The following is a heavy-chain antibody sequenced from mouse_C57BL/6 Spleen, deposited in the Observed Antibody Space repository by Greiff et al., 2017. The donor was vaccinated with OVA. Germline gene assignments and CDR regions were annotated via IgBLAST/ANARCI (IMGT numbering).Heavy chain of an antibody. D-gene: IGHD2-2*01. J-gene: IGHJ2*01. Sequence: EVQLQESGPGLVKPSQSLSLTCSVTGYSITSGYYWNWIRQFPGNKLEWMGYISYDGSNNYNPSLKNRISITRDTSKNQFFLKLNSVTTEDTATYYCAREGEYVYDEGGFDYWGQGTTLTVSS. CDR3: AREGEYVYDEGGFDY. V-gene: IGHV3-6*01. CDR2: ISYDGSN. CDR1: GYSITSGYY.